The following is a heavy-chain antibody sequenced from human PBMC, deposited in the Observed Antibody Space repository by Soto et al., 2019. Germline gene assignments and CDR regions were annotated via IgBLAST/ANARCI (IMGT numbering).Heavy chain of an antibody. CDR3: ARDGYYGSGSYFDY. Sequence: GASVKVSCKASGGTFSSYAISWVRQAPGQGLEWMGGIIPIFGTANYAQKFQGRVTITADESTSTAYMELSSLRSEDTAVYYCARDGYYGSGSYFDYWGQGTLVTVSS. CDR2: IIPIFGTA. CDR1: GGTFSSYA. J-gene: IGHJ4*02. D-gene: IGHD3-10*01. V-gene: IGHV1-69*13.